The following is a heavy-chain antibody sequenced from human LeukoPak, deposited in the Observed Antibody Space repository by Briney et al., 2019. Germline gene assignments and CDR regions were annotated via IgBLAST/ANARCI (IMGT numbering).Heavy chain of an antibody. CDR2: INPNSGGT. CDR1: GYTFTGYY. V-gene: IGHV1-2*02. D-gene: IGHD3-9*01. Sequence: ASVKVSCKASGYTFTGYYMHWVRQAPGQGLEWMGWINPNSGGTNYAQKFQGRVTMTRDTSISTAYMELSRLRSDDTAVYYCARDFPYYDILTGYRNYYYGMDVWGQGTTVTVSS. J-gene: IGHJ6*02. CDR3: ARDFPYYDILTGYRNYYYGMDV.